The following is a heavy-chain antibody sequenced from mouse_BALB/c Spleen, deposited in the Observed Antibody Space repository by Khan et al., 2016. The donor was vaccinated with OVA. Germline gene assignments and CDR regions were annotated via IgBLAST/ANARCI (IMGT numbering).Heavy chain of an antibody. CDR1: GYSITSDYA. J-gene: IGHJ2*01. CDR2: ISYSGNT. V-gene: IGHV3-2*02. CDR3: ARIYGGDFDY. Sequence: VQLKESGPGLVKPSQSLSLTCTVTGYSITSDYAWNWIRQFPGNKLEWMGYISYSGNTKYTPSLKSRISITRDTSKNQFFLQLNPVTTEDTATYYCARIYGGDFDYWGQGTTLTVSS. D-gene: IGHD1-1*01.